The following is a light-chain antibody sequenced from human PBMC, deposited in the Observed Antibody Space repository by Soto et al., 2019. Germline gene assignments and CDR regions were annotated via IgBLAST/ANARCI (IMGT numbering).Light chain of an antibody. V-gene: IGLV2-14*01. CDR2: EVS. CDR3: SSYTTSSTLV. Sequence: QSALTQPRSVSGSPGQSVTISCTGTSSDVGGYDYVSWYQQHPGKAPKLLIYEVSNRPSGVSNRFSGSKSGSTASLTISGLQAEDEADYYCSSYTTSSTLVFGGGTKVTVL. J-gene: IGLJ3*02. CDR1: SSDVGGYDY.